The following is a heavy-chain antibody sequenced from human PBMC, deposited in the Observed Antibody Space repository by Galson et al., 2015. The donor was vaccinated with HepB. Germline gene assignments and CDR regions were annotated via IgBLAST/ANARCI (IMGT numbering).Heavy chain of an antibody. CDR3: ARVAGIAAPRRYYYYYMDV. D-gene: IGHD6-13*01. CDR2: IIPIFGTA. CDR1: GGTFSSYA. Sequence: SVKVSCKASGGTFSSYAISWVRPAPGQGLEWMGGIIPIFGTANYAQKFQGRVTITADESTSTAYMELSSLRSEDTAVYYCARVAGIAAPRRYYYYYMDVWGKGTTVTVSS. V-gene: IGHV1-69*13. J-gene: IGHJ6*03.